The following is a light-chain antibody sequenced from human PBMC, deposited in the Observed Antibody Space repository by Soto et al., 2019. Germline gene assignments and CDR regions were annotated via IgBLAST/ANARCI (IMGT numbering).Light chain of an antibody. Sequence: DIQMTQSASSLSASVGARVTITCRASPSISSYLNWYQQKPGKATKLXIYAASXXQSGVPSRFSGSGSGTDFTLTISSLQPEDFATYYCQQSYSTPLTFGGGTKVDIK. CDR2: AAS. J-gene: IGKJ4*01. CDR1: PSISSY. V-gene: IGKV1-39*01. CDR3: QQSYSTPLT.